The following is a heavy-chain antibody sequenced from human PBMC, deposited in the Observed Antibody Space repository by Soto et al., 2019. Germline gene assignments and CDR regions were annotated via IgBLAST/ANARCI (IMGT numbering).Heavy chain of an antibody. J-gene: IGHJ4*02. V-gene: IGHV3-23*01. CDR2: ISGNGGT. CDR1: GFTFSIHA. Sequence: EVQLLESGGGLVQPGGSLRLSCAASGFTFSIHAMSWVRQVPGKGLEWVSTISGNGGTSYADFVRGRFTISRDNSKSTLYLQMNSLRVDDTAMYYCAKDAPGSGWLSDYWGQGTLVTVSS. D-gene: IGHD3-22*01. CDR3: AKDAPGSGWLSDY.